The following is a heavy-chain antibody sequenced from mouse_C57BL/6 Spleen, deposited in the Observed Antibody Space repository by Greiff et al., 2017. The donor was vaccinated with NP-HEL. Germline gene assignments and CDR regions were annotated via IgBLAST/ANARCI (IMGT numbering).Heavy chain of an antibody. Sequence: EVQLVESGGGLVQPGGSLSLSCAASGFTFTDYYMSWVRQPPGKALEWLGFIRNKANGYTTEYSASVKGRFTISRDNSQSILYLQMNALRAEDSATYYCARYIGYYGNAPYAMDYWGQGTSVTVSS. V-gene: IGHV7-3*01. CDR3: ARYIGYYGNAPYAMDY. CDR2: IRNKANGYTT. J-gene: IGHJ4*01. CDR1: GFTFTDYY. D-gene: IGHD2-1*01.